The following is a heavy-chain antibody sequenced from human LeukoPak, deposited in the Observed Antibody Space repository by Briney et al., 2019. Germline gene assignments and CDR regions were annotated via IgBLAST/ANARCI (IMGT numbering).Heavy chain of an antibody. J-gene: IGHJ4*02. V-gene: IGHV4-34*01. CDR1: GGSFSGYY. CDR2: INHSGGT. CDR3: ARVGYSSSWYYFDY. D-gene: IGHD6-13*01. Sequence: SETLSLTCAVYGGSFSGYYWSRIRQPPGKGLEWIGEINHSGGTNYNPSLKSRVTISVDTSKNQFSLKLSSVTAADTAVYYCARVGYSSSWYYFDYWGQGTLVTVSS.